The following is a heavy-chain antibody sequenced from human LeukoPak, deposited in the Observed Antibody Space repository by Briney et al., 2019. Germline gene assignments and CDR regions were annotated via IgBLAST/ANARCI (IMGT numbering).Heavy chain of an antibody. D-gene: IGHD3-10*01. Sequence: GASVRVSCKASGYTFTSYGISWVRQVPGQGLEWMGWISAFSGDTKNAQKLQGRVTMTTDTSTSTAYMELRSLRSDDTAVYYCARDRYYYGSGSYYNYDPSYFDSWGQGTLVTVSS. CDR3: ARDRYYYGSGSYYNYDPSYFDS. CDR2: ISAFSGDT. V-gene: IGHV1-18*01. CDR1: GYTFTSYG. J-gene: IGHJ4*02.